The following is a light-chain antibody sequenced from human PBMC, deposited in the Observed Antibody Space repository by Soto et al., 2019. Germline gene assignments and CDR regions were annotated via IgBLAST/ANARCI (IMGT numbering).Light chain of an antibody. Sequence: DFQMTQSPSSLSASVGDRVTITCRASRSLAAYLNWYQHKPGEAPNLLIYAASKLRSGVPSRFSATGSETHFTLTISDLQPTDFATYYCQQSFSAPLTFGGGTKVDIK. CDR1: RSLAAY. V-gene: IGKV1-39*01. J-gene: IGKJ4*01. CDR2: AAS. CDR3: QQSFSAPLT.